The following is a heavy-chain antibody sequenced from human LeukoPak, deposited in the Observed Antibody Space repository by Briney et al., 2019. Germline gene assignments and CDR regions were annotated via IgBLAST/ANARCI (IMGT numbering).Heavy chain of an antibody. Sequence: PGGSLRLSCAASGFTFSSYWMSWVRQAPGKGLEWVANIKQDGGEKYYVDSVKGRFTISRDNAKNSLYLQMNGLRAEDTAVYYCARLIGFCSGDACNEPFDVWGQGTMVTVSS. J-gene: IGHJ3*01. CDR3: ARLIGFCSGDACNEPFDV. D-gene: IGHD2-15*01. CDR1: GFTFSSYW. V-gene: IGHV3-7*03. CDR2: IKQDGGEK.